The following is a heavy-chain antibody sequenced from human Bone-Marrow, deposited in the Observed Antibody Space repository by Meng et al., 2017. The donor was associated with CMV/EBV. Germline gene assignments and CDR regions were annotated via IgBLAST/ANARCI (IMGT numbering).Heavy chain of an antibody. CDR1: GFTFSRYA. Sequence: CAASGFTFSRYAMHWFRQAPGKGLEWVAIISYDGSNKSYADSVKGRFTISRDNAKNSLYLQMNSLRVEDTGVYYCAREYYTTVGSDYWGQGTLVTVSS. D-gene: IGHD4-17*01. V-gene: IGHV3-30-3*01. J-gene: IGHJ4*02. CDR2: ISYDGSNK. CDR3: AREYYTTVGSDY.